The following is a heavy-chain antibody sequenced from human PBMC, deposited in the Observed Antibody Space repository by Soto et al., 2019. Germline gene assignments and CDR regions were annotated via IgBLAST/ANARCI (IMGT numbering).Heavy chain of an antibody. CDR3: ARADFGSYKGPFDY. CDR1: GFTFSSYA. CDR2: ISYDGSNK. D-gene: IGHD1-26*01. Sequence: GGSLRLSCAASGFTFSSYAMHWVRQAPGKGLEWVAVISYDGSNKYYADSVKGRFTISRDNSKNTLYLQMNSLRAEDTAVYYCARADFGSYKGPFDYWGQGTLVTVSS. V-gene: IGHV3-30-3*01. J-gene: IGHJ4*02.